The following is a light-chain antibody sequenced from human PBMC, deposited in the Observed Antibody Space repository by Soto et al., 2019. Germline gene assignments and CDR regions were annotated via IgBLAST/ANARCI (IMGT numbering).Light chain of an antibody. V-gene: IGKV1-6*01. J-gene: IGKJ1*01. CDR1: QGIRND. Sequence: AIQMTQSPSSLSASVGDRVTITCRASQGIRNDLGWYQQKPGKAPKLLIYAASSLQSGVPSRFSGSGPGTASPPTISSLQPKDFATYYCLKDYNSPRTFGQGTKVETK. CDR3: LKDYNSPRT. CDR2: AAS.